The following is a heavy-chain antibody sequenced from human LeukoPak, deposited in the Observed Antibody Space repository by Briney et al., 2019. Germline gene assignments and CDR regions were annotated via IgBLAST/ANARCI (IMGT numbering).Heavy chain of an antibody. J-gene: IGHJ5*02. V-gene: IGHV3-33*01. D-gene: IGHD2-2*01. Sequence: PGRSLRLSCAASGFTFSTYGMHWVRQAPGKGLEWVALIWYDGSNKYSTDSVRGRFTISRDNSKNTLYLQMNSLRAEDTAVYYCAMGKYCSSTSCIGDYFDPWGQGTLVTVSS. CDR1: GFTFSTYG. CDR3: AMGKYCSSTSCIGDYFDP. CDR2: IWYDGSNK.